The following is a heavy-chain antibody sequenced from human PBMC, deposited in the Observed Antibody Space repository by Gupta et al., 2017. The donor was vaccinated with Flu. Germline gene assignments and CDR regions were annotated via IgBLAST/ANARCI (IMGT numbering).Heavy chain of an antibody. CDR1: GCSSSSGRYY. Sequence: QVQLQESGPGLVKPAQSLSLTCTVSGCSSSSGRYYWSLIRQHPGKGLGWIGYIDYSGSTDYEPSLKSRVTIAVDTSKNQFSTKLSSVTAADTAVYYGESDVQIEAAGRNAFEIWGQGTMVTVSS. CDR2: IDYSGST. CDR3: ESDVQIEAAGRNAFEI. J-gene: IGHJ3*02. V-gene: IGHV4-31*03. D-gene: IGHD6-13*01.